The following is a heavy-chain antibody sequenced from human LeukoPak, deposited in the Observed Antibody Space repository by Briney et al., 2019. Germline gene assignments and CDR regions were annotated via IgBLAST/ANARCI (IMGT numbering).Heavy chain of an antibody. CDR3: ARALVTRLGAFDI. J-gene: IGHJ3*02. CDR2: TKSDGSGT. Sequence: GGSLRLSCAAAGFTFSNDWMHWVRQAPGKGLEWVSRTKSDGSGTSYADSVKGRFTISRDNAQNTLYLQMNNLGVDDTAVYYCARALVTRLGAFDIWGQGTMVIVFS. D-gene: IGHD1-26*01. V-gene: IGHV3-74*01. CDR1: GFTFSNDW.